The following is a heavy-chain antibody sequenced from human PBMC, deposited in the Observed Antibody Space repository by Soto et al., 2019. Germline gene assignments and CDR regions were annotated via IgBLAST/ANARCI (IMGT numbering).Heavy chain of an antibody. CDR1: GGSISSYY. Sequence: SETLSLTCTVSGGSISSYYWNWIRQPPGKGLEWIGYIYYSGSTNYNPSLKSRVTISIDTPKNQLSLKLNSVTAADTAVYYCPTASGSRSYSYNYFEPWGDVNLLTV. V-gene: IGHV4-59*01. CDR3: PTASGSRSYSYNYFEP. J-gene: IGHJ1*01. D-gene: IGHD3-10*01. CDR2: IYYSGST.